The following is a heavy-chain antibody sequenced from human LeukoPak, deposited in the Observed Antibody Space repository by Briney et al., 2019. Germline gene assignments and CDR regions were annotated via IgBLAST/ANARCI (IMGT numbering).Heavy chain of an antibody. D-gene: IGHD5-12*01. Sequence: GGSLRLSCAASGFTFSNSSMNWVRQAPGKGLEWVSSISSSSSYISYVDSVRGRFTISRDNAKNSLYLQMSSLRVEDTAVYYCARDLGYSGLDYWGQGTLVTVSS. CDR2: ISSSSSYI. CDR1: GFTFSNSS. V-gene: IGHV3-21*01. J-gene: IGHJ4*02. CDR3: ARDLGYSGLDY.